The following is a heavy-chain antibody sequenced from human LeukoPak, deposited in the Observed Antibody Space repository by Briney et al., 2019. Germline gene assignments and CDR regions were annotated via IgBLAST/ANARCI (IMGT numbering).Heavy chain of an antibody. CDR1: GGSISSGGYS. CDR2: IHYSGST. CDR3: ARTYYGSGSYLQYYYYGMDV. D-gene: IGHD3-10*01. V-gene: IGHV4-30-2*03. J-gene: IGHJ6*02. Sequence: SETLSLTCAVSGGSISSGGYSWSWIRQPPGKGLEWIGTIHYSGSTYYNPSLKSRVTISVDTSKNQFSLKLSSVTAADTAVYYCARTYYGSGSYLQYYYYGMDVWGQGTTVTVSS.